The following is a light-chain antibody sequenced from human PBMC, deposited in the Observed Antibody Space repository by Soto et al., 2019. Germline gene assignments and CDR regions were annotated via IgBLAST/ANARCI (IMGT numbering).Light chain of an antibody. CDR3: QSYDSSLSAPYV. V-gene: IGLV1-40*01. CDR2: GDI. CDR1: SFNIGAGFD. J-gene: IGLJ1*01. Sequence: SVPTRPPSVFRAPGQRVTILSTGSSFNIGAGFDVHWYQQLPGTAPKLLIYGDINRPSGVPDRFSGSRSGNTASLAITGLQAEDEADYYCQSYDSSLSAPYVFGPWTKVTVL.